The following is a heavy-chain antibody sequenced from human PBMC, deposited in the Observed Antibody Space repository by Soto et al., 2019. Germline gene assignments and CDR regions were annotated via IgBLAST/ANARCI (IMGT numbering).Heavy chain of an antibody. D-gene: IGHD2-15*01. Sequence: GESLKISCTGSGYSFTTYWIGWVRQMPGKGLEWMGIIYPGDSDTRYIPSFQGQVTISADKSISTAYLQWSSLEASDTAMYYCARLRYCSGGTCFPDYWGQGTLVTVSS. J-gene: IGHJ4*02. CDR3: ARLRYCSGGTCFPDY. V-gene: IGHV5-51*01. CDR1: GYSFTTYW. CDR2: IYPGDSDT.